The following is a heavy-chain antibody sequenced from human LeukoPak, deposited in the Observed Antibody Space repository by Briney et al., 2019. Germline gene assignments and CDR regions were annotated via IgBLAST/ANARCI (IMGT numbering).Heavy chain of an antibody. J-gene: IGHJ4*02. V-gene: IGHV3-21*01. CDR3: ARVQLGNLDY. Sequence: PGGSLRLSCAASGFTFSSYAMSWVRQAPGRGLEWVSSISSSSSYIYYADSVKGRFTISRDSAKNSLYLQMNSLRAEDTAVYYCARVQLGNLDYWGQGTLVTVSS. CDR2: ISSSSSYI. CDR1: GFTFSSYA. D-gene: IGHD7-27*01.